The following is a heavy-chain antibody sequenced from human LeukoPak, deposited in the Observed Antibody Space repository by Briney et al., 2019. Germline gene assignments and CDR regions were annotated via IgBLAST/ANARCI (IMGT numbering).Heavy chain of an antibody. Sequence: ASVKVSCKASGYTFTGYYMHWARQAPGQGLEWMGWINPNSGGTNYAQKFQGRVTMTRDTSISTAYMQVSSLRPDDTAVYYCARSQFRTTNSGAWGFRPWGQGTLVTVTS. D-gene: IGHD3-16*01. J-gene: IGHJ1*01. V-gene: IGHV1-2*02. CDR1: GYTFTGYY. CDR2: INPNSGGT. CDR3: ARSQFRTTNSGAWGFRP.